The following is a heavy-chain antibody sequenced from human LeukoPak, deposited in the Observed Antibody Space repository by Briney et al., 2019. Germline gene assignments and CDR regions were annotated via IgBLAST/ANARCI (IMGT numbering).Heavy chain of an antibody. D-gene: IGHD2-15*01. V-gene: IGHV4-61*02. CDR3: ATGYGKLDS. Sequence: SQTLSLTCTVSGGSISSGSYYWSWIWQPAGKGLEWIGRIYASGNINYNPSLKSRVTISVDTSKNQFSLKLSSVTAADTAVYYCATGYGKLDSWGQGTLVTVSS. J-gene: IGHJ5*01. CDR2: IYASGNI. CDR1: GGSISSGSYY.